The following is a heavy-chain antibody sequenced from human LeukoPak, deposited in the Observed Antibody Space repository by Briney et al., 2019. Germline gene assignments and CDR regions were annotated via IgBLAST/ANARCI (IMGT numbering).Heavy chain of an antibody. J-gene: IGHJ6*02. V-gene: IGHV3-23*01. Sequence: PGGSLRLSCAASGFNFSSFAMSWVRQAPGKGLEWVSGISVSGDNTYYADSVKGRFTVSRDNSKNTLYLQVTSLRTEDTAVYYCAKDHKGYYYGMDVWGQGATVTVSS. CDR3: AKDHKGYYYGMDV. CDR2: ISVSGDNT. CDR1: GFNFSSFA.